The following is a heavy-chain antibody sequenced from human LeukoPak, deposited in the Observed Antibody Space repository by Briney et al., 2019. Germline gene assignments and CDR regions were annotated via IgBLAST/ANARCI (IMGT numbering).Heavy chain of an antibody. CDR3: GKEEFGELVIGY. V-gene: IGHV3-23*01. CDR2: ISDSGSKT. D-gene: IGHD3-10*01. CDR1: GFTFSDYA. Sequence: GGSLRLSCAASGFTFSDYAMTWVRQAPGKGLEWVSGISDSGSKTYYADSVQGRFTISRDDSKNSLFLQMNSLRAEDTAVYYCGKEEFGELVIGYWGQGILVTVTS. J-gene: IGHJ4*02.